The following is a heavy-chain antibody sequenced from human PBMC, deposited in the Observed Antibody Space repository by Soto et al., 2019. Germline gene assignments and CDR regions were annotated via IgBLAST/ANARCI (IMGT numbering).Heavy chain of an antibody. CDR2: IYYSGST. J-gene: IGHJ4*02. CDR1: GGSISSSSYY. D-gene: IGHD6-19*01. CDR3: ERHEQWLTPTRKDS. V-gene: IGHV4-39*01. Sequence: PSETLSLTCTVSGGSISSSSYYWGWIRQPPGKGLEWIGSIYYSGSTYYNPSLKSRVNISVDTSKNQFSLKLSSVTAADTAVYYCERHEQWLTPTRKDSWGPATLVTVSP.